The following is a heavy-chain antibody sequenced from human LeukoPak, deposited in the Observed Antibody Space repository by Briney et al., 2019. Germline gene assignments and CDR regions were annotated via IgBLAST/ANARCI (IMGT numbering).Heavy chain of an antibody. CDR3: VRDSTVGASVFDF. CDR1: GFTFSSSG. V-gene: IGHV3-30*02. Sequence: GGSLRLSCEASGFTFSSSGMHWVRQPPGKGLEWVAYIRYDRSDKYYGDSVKGRFTISRDNSKKTLSLQMNTLTLADTAVYYCVRDSTVGASVFDFWGQGTMVTVSS. D-gene: IGHD1-26*01. J-gene: IGHJ4*02. CDR2: IRYDRSDK.